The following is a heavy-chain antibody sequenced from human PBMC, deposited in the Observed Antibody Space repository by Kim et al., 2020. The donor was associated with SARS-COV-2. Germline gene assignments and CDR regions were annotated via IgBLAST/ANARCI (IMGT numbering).Heavy chain of an antibody. CDR2: ISGSGGST. CDR1: GFTFSSYA. Sequence: GGSLRLSCAASGFTFSSYAMSWVRQAPGKGLEWVSVISGSGGSTDYADSVKGRFTISRDNSKNTLYLRMNSLRAEDTAVYYCAKEGVAGSFDYWGQGTLVTVSS. V-gene: IGHV3-23*01. J-gene: IGHJ4*02. CDR3: AKEGVAGSFDY. D-gene: IGHD6-19*01.